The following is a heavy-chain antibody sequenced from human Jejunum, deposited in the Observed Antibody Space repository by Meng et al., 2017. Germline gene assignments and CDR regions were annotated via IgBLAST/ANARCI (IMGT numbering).Heavy chain of an antibody. CDR1: GDSVSSNSAA. CDR3: ARDEGRLLRP. V-gene: IGHV6-1*01. Sequence: QVQLQQSGPGLVKPSQTLSPTCANSGDSVSSNSAAWNWIRQSPSRGLEWLGRTYYRSKWYSDYAVSVKSRIPINTDTSKNQLSLQLNSVTPEDTAVYYCARDEGRLLRPWGQGTLVTVSS. J-gene: IGHJ5*02. CDR2: TYYRSKWYS. D-gene: IGHD2-15*01.